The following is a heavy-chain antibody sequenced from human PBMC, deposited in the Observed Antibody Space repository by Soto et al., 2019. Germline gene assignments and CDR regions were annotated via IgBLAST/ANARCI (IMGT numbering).Heavy chain of an antibody. Sequence: SETLSLTCTVSGGSVSSGSYYWSWIRHPPGKGLEWIGYIYYSGSTNYNPSLKSRVTISVDTSKNQFSLKLSSVTAADTAVYYCARESYSVVTNHYYGMDVWGQGTTVTVSS. CDR2: IYYSGST. CDR3: ARESYSVVTNHYYGMDV. D-gene: IGHD2-21*02. CDR1: GGSVSSGSYY. J-gene: IGHJ6*02. V-gene: IGHV4-61*01.